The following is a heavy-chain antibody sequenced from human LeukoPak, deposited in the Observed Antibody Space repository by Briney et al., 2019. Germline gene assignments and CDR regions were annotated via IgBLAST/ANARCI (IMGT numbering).Heavy chain of an antibody. J-gene: IGHJ6*02. CDR2: ISAHNGNT. CDR3: AREPVVPAARSYYYYYGMDV. CDR1: GHTFTSYY. Sequence: ASVKVSCRSSGHTFTSYYISWVPQAPGQGLEWMGWISAHNGNTNYAQKLQGRVTMTTDTSTSTAYMELRSLRSDDTAGYYCAREPVVPAARSYYYYYGMDVWGQGTTVTVSS. D-gene: IGHD2-2*01. V-gene: IGHV1-18*01.